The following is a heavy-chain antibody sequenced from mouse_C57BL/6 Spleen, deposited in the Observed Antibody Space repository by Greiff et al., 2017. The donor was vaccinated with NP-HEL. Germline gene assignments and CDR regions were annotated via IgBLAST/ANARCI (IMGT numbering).Heavy chain of an antibody. Sequence: VQLKESGPELVKPGASVKMSCKASGYTFTDYNMHWVKQSHGKSLEWIGYINPNNGGTSYNQKFKGKATLTVNKSSSTAYMELRSLTSEDSAVYYCATGITTVGDYWGQGTTLTVSS. CDR2: INPNNGGT. V-gene: IGHV1-22*01. J-gene: IGHJ2*01. CDR3: ATGITTVGDY. CDR1: GYTFTDYN. D-gene: IGHD1-1*01.